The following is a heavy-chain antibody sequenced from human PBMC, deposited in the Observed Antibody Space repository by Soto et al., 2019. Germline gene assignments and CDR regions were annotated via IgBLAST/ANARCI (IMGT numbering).Heavy chain of an antibody. CDR3: AAGGGLPRYY. CDR2: IYHSGST. J-gene: IGHJ4*02. D-gene: IGHD5-12*01. Sequence: QLQLQEYGSGLVKPSQTLSLTCAVSGGSISSGGYSWSWIRPPPGKGLEWIGYIYHSGSTYYNPSLKSRVTISVDSSKNQFSLKLSSVTAADTAVYYCAAGGGLPRYYWGQGTLVTVSS. CDR1: GGSISSGGYS. V-gene: IGHV4-30-2*01.